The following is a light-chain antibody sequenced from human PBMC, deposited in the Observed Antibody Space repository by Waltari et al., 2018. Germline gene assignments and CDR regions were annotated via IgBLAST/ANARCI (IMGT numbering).Light chain of an antibody. CDR3: QQFYSTPYT. CDR1: QSVLYSSNNLNY. Sequence: DIVMTQSPDSLVVSLGERATINCKSRQSVLYSSNNLNYFAWYQQKPGQPPKLLIYWASTRESGVPDRFSGSGSGTDFTLTISSLQAEDVAVYYCQQFYSTPYTFGQGTKLEIK. V-gene: IGKV4-1*01. CDR2: WAS. J-gene: IGKJ2*01.